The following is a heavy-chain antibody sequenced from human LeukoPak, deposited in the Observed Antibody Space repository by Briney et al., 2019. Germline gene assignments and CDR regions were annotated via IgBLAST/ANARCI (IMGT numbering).Heavy chain of an antibody. CDR2: INPNTGDT. D-gene: IGHD2-15*01. CDR3: ARDRGGISLLD. V-gene: IGHV1-2*02. J-gene: IGHJ4*02. CDR1: GYTFTGYY. Sequence: SVKVSCKASGYTFTGYYVHWVRQAPGQGLEWMGWINPNTGDTSYAQKFEGGVTVTSDTSISTAYMELSSLRSDDTAVYYCARDRGGISLLDWGPGTLVTVSS.